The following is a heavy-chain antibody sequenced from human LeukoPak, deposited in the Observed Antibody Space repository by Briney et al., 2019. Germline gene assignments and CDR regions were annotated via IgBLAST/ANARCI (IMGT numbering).Heavy chain of an antibody. J-gene: IGHJ4*02. CDR1: GFTFSSYS. V-gene: IGHV3-21*01. CDR2: ISSSSSYI. Sequence: GGSLRLSCAASGFTFSSYSMNWVRQAPGKGLEWVSPISSSSSYIYYADSVKGRFTISRDNAKNSLYLQMNSLRAEDTAVYYCARHYDSSGYGIDYWGQGTLVTVSS. D-gene: IGHD3-22*01. CDR3: ARHYDSSGYGIDY.